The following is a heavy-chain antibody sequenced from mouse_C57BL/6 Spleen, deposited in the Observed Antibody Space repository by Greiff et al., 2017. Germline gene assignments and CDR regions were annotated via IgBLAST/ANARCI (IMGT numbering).Heavy chain of an antibody. CDR1: GYTFTSYW. Sequence: QVQLQQPGAELVKPGASVKLSCKASGYTFTSYWMHWVKQRPGPGLEWIGMIHPNSGSTNYNEKFKSKATLIVDKSSSTAYMQLSSLTSADSAVYYCARPRANYYGSSYVGENMSAMNNGDQGTSVTVSS. CDR3: ARPRANYYGSSYVGENMSAMNN. J-gene: IGHJ4*01. V-gene: IGHV1-64*01. CDR2: IHPNSGST. D-gene: IGHD1-1*01.